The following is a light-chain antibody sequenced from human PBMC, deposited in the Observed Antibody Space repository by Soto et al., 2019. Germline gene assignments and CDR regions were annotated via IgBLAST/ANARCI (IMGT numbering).Light chain of an antibody. J-gene: IGKJ1*01. V-gene: IGKV1-13*02. CDR1: QGISSA. CDR3: QQSYSTPWR. Sequence: ASQLTKSQASLSTSVGGIVTITCRASQGISSALAWYQQKPGKAPKLLIYDASSLESGVPSRFSGSGSGTDFTLTISSLQPEDFATYYCQQSYSTPWRFGQGIKVDI. CDR2: DAS.